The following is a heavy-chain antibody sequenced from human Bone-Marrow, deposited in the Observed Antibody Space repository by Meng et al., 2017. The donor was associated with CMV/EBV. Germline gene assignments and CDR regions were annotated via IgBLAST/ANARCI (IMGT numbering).Heavy chain of an antibody. J-gene: IGHJ5*02. Sequence: VGLGQEVKRPRHSGRCPGRPLGYTLIAYYMNWVRQAPGQGLEWMGWINPNSGGTNYAKKFQGGVTMTRDTSISTAYMELSRLRSDDTAVYYCARGLQLGWFDPWGQGTLVTVSS. D-gene: IGHD4-11*01. CDR3: ARGLQLGWFDP. CDR2: INPNSGGT. V-gene: IGHV1-2*02. CDR1: GYTLIAYY.